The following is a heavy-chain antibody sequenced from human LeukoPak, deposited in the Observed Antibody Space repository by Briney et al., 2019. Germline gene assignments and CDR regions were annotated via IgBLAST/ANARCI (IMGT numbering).Heavy chain of an antibody. Sequence: PSETLSLTCTVSGGSISSSSYYWGWIRQPPGKGLEWIGSIYYSGSTYYNPSLKSRVTISVDTSKNQFSLKLSSVTAADTAVYYCVRERPTVGNYGMDVWGQGTTVTVSS. CDR1: GGSISSSSYY. CDR2: IYYSGST. CDR3: VRERPTVGNYGMDV. J-gene: IGHJ6*02. V-gene: IGHV4-39*01. D-gene: IGHD7-27*01.